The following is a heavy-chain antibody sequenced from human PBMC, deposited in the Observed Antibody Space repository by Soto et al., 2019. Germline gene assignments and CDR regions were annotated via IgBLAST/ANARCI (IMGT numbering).Heavy chain of an antibody. CDR3: AKGSDDSSGYLYYYYYYGMDV. V-gene: IGHV3-23*01. D-gene: IGHD3-22*01. Sequence: GGSLRLSCAASGFTFSSYAMSWVRQAPGKGLEWVSAISGSGGSTYYADSVKGRFTISRDNSKNTLYLQMNSLRAEDTAVYYCAKGSDDSSGYLYYYYYYGMDVWGQGTTVTVSS. CDR2: ISGSGGST. J-gene: IGHJ6*02. CDR1: GFTFSSYA.